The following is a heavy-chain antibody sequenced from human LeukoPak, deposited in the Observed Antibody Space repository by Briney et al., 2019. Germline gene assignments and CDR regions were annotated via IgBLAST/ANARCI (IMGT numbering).Heavy chain of an antibody. Sequence: PGGSLRLSCAASGFTVSRNYMSWVRQAPGKGLEWVSVSYSGGDTYYPDSVKGRFTVSRDNPRNTVCLQMNSLRAEDTAVYFCARSPVLDRNDWSFADWGQGTLVTVSS. CDR1: GFTVSRNY. V-gene: IGHV3-53*01. D-gene: IGHD1-1*01. J-gene: IGHJ4*02. CDR3: ARSPVLDRNDWSFAD. CDR2: SYSGGDT.